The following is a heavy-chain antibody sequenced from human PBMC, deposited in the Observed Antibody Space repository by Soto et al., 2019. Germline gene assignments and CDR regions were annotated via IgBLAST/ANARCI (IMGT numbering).Heavy chain of an antibody. CDR1: GFTFSSYG. V-gene: IGHV3-33*01. J-gene: IGHJ6*02. D-gene: IGHD5-12*01. Sequence: GGSLRLSCAASGFTFSSYGMHWVRQAPGKGLEWVAVIWYDGSNKYYADSVKGRFTISRDNSKNTLYLQMNSLRAEDTAVYYCARDLVLYSGYDIYYYYGMDVWGQGTTVTVSS. CDR3: ARDLVLYSGYDIYYYYGMDV. CDR2: IWYDGSNK.